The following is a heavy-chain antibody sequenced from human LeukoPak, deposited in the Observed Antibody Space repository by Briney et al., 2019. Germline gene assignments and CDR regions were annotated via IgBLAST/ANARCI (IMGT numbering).Heavy chain of an antibody. V-gene: IGHV4-31*03. CDR3: ARSPGGFSFDL. CDR2: IYYTGNT. CDR1: SGSISIGSYF. Sequence: TSDTQSLPCTVSSGSISIGSYFWRWIRQRPVRGLEWHGYIYYTGNTYFSPSLKSRVDISVDTSKNQLSLKLSSVTAAVTAIYYCARSPGGFSFDLWGQGTMVTVSS. J-gene: IGHJ3*01. D-gene: IGHD2-8*02.